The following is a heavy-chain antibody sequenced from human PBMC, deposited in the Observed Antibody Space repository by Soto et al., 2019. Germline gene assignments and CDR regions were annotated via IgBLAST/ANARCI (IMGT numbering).Heavy chain of an antibody. Sequence: QVHLVQSGAVVKKPGSSMTVSCKTSGATFSTYPITWVRQAPGQGLEWMGRTIPILAITDYAQKFQGRVTITADRSTTTAYMELTSLKFEDTAVYSCARGGDGSGSESVFDVWGQGTMVTVSS. J-gene: IGHJ3*01. V-gene: IGHV1-69*02. CDR1: GATFSTYP. CDR3: ARGGDGSGSESVFDV. D-gene: IGHD3-22*01. CDR2: TIPILAIT.